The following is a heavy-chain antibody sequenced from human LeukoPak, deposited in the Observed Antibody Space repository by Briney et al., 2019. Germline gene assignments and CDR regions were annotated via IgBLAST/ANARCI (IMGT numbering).Heavy chain of an antibody. V-gene: IGHV4-59*01. Sequence: SETLSLTCTVSGGSISSYYWSWIRQPPGKGLEWIGYIYYSGSTNYNPSLKSRVTISVDTPKNQFSLKLSSVTAADTAVYYCASGAAAAPGLYYFDYWGQGTLVTVSS. CDR1: GGSISSYY. CDR2: IYYSGST. D-gene: IGHD6-13*01. J-gene: IGHJ4*02. CDR3: ASGAAAAPGLYYFDY.